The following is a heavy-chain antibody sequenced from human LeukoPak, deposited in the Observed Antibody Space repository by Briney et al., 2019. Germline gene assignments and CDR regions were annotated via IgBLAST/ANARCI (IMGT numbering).Heavy chain of an antibody. CDR2: IYYSGST. D-gene: IGHD5-18*01. CDR3: ARVVHSYGSEYYFDY. Sequence: SETLSLTCTVSGGSISSSSYYWGWIRQPPGKGLEWIGSIYYSGSTYYNPSLKSRVTISVDTSKNQFSLKLSSVAAADTAVYYCARVVHSYGSEYYFDYWGQGTLVTVSS. J-gene: IGHJ4*02. CDR1: GGSISSSSYY. V-gene: IGHV4-39*01.